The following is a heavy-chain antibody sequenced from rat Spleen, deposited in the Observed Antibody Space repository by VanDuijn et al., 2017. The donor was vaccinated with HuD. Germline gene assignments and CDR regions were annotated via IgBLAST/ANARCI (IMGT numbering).Heavy chain of an antibody. J-gene: IGHJ2*01. Sequence: EIQLQESGPGLVKPSQSLSLTCSLTGYTITRGYDWSWIRKFPGNKMESMGYISYSGSTNYNPSLKSRVSITRDTSKNQFFLQLNSVITEDTATYYCARKAIRGFDYWGQGVMVTVSS. CDR1: GYTITRGYD. V-gene: IGHV3-4*01. CDR2: ISYSGST. CDR3: ARKAIRGFDY. D-gene: IGHD4-3*01.